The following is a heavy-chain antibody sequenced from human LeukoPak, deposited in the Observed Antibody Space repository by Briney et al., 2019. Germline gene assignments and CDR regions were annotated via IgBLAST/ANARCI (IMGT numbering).Heavy chain of an antibody. CDR3: ARTVEMATITQYYYYGMDV. V-gene: IGHV4-59*01. Sequence: PSETLSLTCTVSGGSISSYYWSWIRQPPGKGLEWIGYIYYSGSTNYNPSLKSRVTISVDTSKNQFSLKLSSVTAADTAVYYCARTVEMATITQYYYYGMDVWGQGTTVTVPS. D-gene: IGHD5-24*01. CDR2: IYYSGST. CDR1: GGSISSYY. J-gene: IGHJ6*02.